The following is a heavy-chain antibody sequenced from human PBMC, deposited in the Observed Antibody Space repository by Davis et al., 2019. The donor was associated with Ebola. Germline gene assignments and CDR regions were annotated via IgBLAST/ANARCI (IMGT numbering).Heavy chain of an antibody. CDR1: GYTFTGYY. CDR2: IIPLLGIP. V-gene: IGHV1-2*02. Sequence: ASVKVSCKASGYTFTGYYMHWVRQAPGQGLEWMGRIIPLLGIPNYAQKFQGRVTITRDTSASTAYMELRSLRSDDTAVYYCARECSSIGTVWFDPWGQGTLVTVSS. D-gene: IGHD2-2*01. CDR3: ARECSSIGTVWFDP. J-gene: IGHJ5*02.